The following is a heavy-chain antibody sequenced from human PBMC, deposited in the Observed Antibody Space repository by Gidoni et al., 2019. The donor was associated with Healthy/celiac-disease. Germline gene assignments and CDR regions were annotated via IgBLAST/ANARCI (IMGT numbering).Heavy chain of an antibody. D-gene: IGHD3-10*01. J-gene: IGHJ4*02. CDR2: IKQDGSEK. CDR3: AKPNYYGSGSYHY. V-gene: IGHV3-7*01. Sequence: EVQLVESGGGLVQPGGSLRLPWAAAGFTVSSYWMSWVRQAPGKGLGWVANIKQDGSEKYYVDSVKGRFTISRDNAKNSLYLQMNSLRAEDTAVYYCAKPNYYGSGSYHYWGQGTLVTVSS. CDR1: GFTVSSYW.